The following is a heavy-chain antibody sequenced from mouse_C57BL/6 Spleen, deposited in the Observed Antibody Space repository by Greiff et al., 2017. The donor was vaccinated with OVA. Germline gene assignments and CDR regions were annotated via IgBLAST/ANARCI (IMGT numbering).Heavy chain of an antibody. Sequence: QVQLKESGAELVKPGASVKLSCKASGYTFTEYTIHWVKQRSGQGLEWIGWFYPGSGSIKYNEKFKDKATLTADKSSRTVYMELSRLTSEDSAVYFCARHLDSSGYVPYAMDYWGQGTSVTVSS. CDR2: FYPGSGSI. V-gene: IGHV1-62-2*01. CDR1: GYTFTEYT. J-gene: IGHJ4*01. CDR3: ARHLDSSGYVPYAMDY. D-gene: IGHD3-2*02.